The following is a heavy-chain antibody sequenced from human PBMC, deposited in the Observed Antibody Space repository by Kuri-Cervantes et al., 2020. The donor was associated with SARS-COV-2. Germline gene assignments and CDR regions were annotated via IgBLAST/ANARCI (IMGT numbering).Heavy chain of an antibody. CDR1: GASINRYY. V-gene: IGHV4-59*01. CDR3: ARDLGIQLWVSPLDP. D-gene: IGHD5-18*01. J-gene: IGHJ5*02. CDR2: LYNSGNT. Sequence: SETLSLTCTVSGASINRYYWSWLRQPPGKPLEWIGYLYNSGNTNYNPSFKSRVTISKDASNNRFSLRLSSVTAADTAVYYCARDLGIQLWVSPLDPWGQGTLVTVSS.